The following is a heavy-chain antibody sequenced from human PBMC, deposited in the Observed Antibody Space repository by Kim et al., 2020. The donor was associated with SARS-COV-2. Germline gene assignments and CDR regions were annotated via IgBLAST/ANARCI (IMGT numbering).Heavy chain of an antibody. CDR3: VSSKTFDY. V-gene: IGHV3-30*04. CDR1: GFTFSSYA. CDR2: ISYDGSNK. J-gene: IGHJ4*02. Sequence: GGSLRLSCAASGFTFSSYAMHWVRQAPGKGLEWVAVISYDGSNKYYADSVKGRFTISRDNSKNTLYLQMNSLRAEDTAVYYCVSSKTFDYWGQGTLVTVSS.